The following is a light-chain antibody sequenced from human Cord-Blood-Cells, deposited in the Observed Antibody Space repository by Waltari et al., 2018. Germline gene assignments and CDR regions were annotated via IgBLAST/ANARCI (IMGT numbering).Light chain of an antibody. Sequence: QSALTQPASVSGSPGQSITISCTGTSSDVGGYNYVSWYQQHPGKAPKLMIYDVSNRPSGVSNRCSCSKSGNTASLPISGLQAEDDADYYCSSYTSSSTPYVFGTGTKVTVL. J-gene: IGLJ1*01. CDR2: DVS. CDR1: SSDVGGYNY. CDR3: SSYTSSSTPYV. V-gene: IGLV2-14*03.